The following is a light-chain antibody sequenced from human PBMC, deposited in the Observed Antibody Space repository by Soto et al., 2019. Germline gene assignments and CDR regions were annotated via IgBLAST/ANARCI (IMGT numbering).Light chain of an antibody. CDR2: DAS. V-gene: IGKV3-11*01. CDR1: QSVSSY. J-gene: IGKJ1*01. Sequence: EIVLTQSPATLSLSPGERATLSCRASQSVSSYLAWYQQKPGQAPRLLIYDASNRATGIPARFSGSGSGTDFTLPISGLEPEDFAVYYCQQRSNWPWTFGQGTKVEIK. CDR3: QQRSNWPWT.